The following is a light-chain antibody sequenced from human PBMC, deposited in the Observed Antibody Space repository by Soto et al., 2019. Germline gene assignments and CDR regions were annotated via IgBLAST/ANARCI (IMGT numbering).Light chain of an antibody. CDR3: HQYNNWPPFT. Sequence: EIVMTQSPATLSVSPGERATLSCRASQSVSSNLAWYQQKPGQAPRLLIYGASTRATGIPTRFSGSGSGTEFTPTISSLQSEDFAVYSCHQYNNWPPFTFGPGTKVDIK. CDR1: QSVSSN. CDR2: GAS. V-gene: IGKV3-15*01. J-gene: IGKJ3*01.